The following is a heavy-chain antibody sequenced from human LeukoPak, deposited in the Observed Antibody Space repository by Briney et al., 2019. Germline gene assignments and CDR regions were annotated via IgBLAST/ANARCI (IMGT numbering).Heavy chain of an antibody. Sequence: GGSLRLSCAASGFTFSSYSMNWVRQAPGKGLEWVSSISGTSSYIYYADSLKGRFTISRDNAKNSLYLQMNSLRAEHTAVYYCAREGYGDYHFDYWGQGSLVTVSS. D-gene: IGHD4-17*01. J-gene: IGHJ4*02. CDR2: ISGTSSYI. CDR1: GFTFSSYS. CDR3: AREGYGDYHFDY. V-gene: IGHV3-21*01.